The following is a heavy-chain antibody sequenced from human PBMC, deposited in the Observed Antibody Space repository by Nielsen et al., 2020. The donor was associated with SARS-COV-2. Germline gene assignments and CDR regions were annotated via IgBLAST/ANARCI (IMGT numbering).Heavy chain of an antibody. CDR2: ISGGSATI. CDR3: AKDVWSGAHQIGPDY. Sequence: GESLKISCVASGFSFNTYSMNWVRQAPGKGLEWVSYISGGSATIYYADSVKGRFTISRDNVKNSLYLQLSSLSAEDTAVYHCAKDVWSGAHQIGPDYWGQGTLVTVSS. V-gene: IGHV3-48*01. D-gene: IGHD3-3*01. CDR1: GFSFNTYS. J-gene: IGHJ4*02.